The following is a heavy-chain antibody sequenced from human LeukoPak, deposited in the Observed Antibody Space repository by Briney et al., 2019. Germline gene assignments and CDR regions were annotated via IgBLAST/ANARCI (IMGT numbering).Heavy chain of an antibody. J-gene: IGHJ4*02. CDR3: ARIRGSSGWYGGSNFDY. CDR2: INHSGST. CDR1: GGSFSGYY. Sequence: SETLSLTCAVYGGSFSGYYRSWIRQPPGKGLEWIGEINHSGSTNYNPSLKSRVTISVDTSKNQFSLKLSSVTAADTAVYYCARIRGSSGWYGGSNFDYWGQGTLVTVSS. V-gene: IGHV4-34*01. D-gene: IGHD6-19*01.